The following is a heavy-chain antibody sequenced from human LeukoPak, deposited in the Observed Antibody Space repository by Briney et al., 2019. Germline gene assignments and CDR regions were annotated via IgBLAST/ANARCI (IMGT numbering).Heavy chain of an antibody. J-gene: IGHJ4*02. CDR2: VDPEDGET. CDR1: GYTFTDYY. Sequence: ASVKVSCKVSGYTFTDYYMHWVQQAPGKGLEWMGLVDPEDGETIYAEKFQGRVTITADTSTDTAYMELRSLRSEDTAVYYCATALIMYYDFWSGPFDYWGQGALVTVSS. D-gene: IGHD3-3*01. CDR3: ATALIMYYDFWSGPFDY. V-gene: IGHV1-69-2*01.